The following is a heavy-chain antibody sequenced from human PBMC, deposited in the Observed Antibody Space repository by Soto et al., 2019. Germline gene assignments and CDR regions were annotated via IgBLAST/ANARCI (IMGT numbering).Heavy chain of an antibody. CDR1: SGSISSSNW. CDR2: IYHSGST. CDR3: ARAASGVHYYYYMDV. D-gene: IGHD3-10*01. V-gene: IGHV4-4*02. Sequence: QVQLQESGPGLVKPSGTLSLTCAVSSGSISSSNWWSWVRQPPGKGLEWIGEIYHSGSTNYNPSLKSRVTISVDKSKNQFSLKLSSVTAADTAVYHCARAASGVHYYYYMDVWGKGTTVTVSS. J-gene: IGHJ6*03.